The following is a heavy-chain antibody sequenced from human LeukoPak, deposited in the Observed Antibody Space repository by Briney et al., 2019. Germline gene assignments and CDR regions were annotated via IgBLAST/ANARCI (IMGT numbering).Heavy chain of an antibody. J-gene: IGHJ2*01. CDR2: IYYSGST. D-gene: IGHD3-10*01. Sequence: SETLSLTSTVSGGSISSYYWTWIRQPPAKAVDWIGYIYYSGSTNYNPSLKSRVTISVDTSKNQFSLKLSSVTAADTAVYYCARAGDGNYQTYWYFDLWGRGTLVTVS. V-gene: IGHV4-59*01. CDR3: ARAGDGNYQTYWYFDL. CDR1: GGSISSYY.